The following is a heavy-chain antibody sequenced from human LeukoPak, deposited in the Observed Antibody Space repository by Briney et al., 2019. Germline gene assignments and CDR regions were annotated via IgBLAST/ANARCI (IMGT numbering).Heavy chain of an antibody. CDR2: IIPIFGTA. V-gene: IGHV1-69*05. CDR1: GGTFSSYA. CDR3: ARPFSPYYDSSGYYFDY. Sequence: ASVKVSCKASGGTFSSYAISWVRQAPGQGLEWMGGIIPIFGTANYAQKFQGRVTITTDESTSTAYMELSSLRSEDTAVYYCARPFSPYYDSSGYYFDYWGPGTLVTVSS. J-gene: IGHJ4*02. D-gene: IGHD3-22*01.